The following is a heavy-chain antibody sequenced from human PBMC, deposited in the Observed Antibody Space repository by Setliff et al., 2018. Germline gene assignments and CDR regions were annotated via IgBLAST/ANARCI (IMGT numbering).Heavy chain of an antibody. CDR1: GFSFTDYW. J-gene: IGHJ4*02. CDR2: ISGSGGST. Sequence: GGSLRLSCTVSGFSFTDYWMSWVRQAPGKGLEWVSAISGSGGSTYYADSVKGRFTISRDNSKNTLYLQMNSLRAEDTAVYYCAKDPRDTYYNFGYWGQGTLVTVSS. D-gene: IGHD3-3*01. V-gene: IGHV3-23*01. CDR3: AKDPRDTYYNFGY.